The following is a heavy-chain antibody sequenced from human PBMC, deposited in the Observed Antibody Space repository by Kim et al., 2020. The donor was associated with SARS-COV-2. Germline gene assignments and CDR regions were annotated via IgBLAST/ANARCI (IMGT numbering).Heavy chain of an antibody. J-gene: IGHJ4*02. Sequence: GESLKISCRGSGYRFTSYWNGWVPQMPGKGVEWMGIIYPGDSDTRDSPSFQGQVTISADKSISTAYLQWSSLKASDTAMYYCARQHYYDSSAYSYWGQGTLVTVSS. CDR3: ARQHYYDSSAYSY. CDR2: IYPGDSDT. V-gene: IGHV5-51*01. D-gene: IGHD3-22*01. CDR1: GYRFTSYW.